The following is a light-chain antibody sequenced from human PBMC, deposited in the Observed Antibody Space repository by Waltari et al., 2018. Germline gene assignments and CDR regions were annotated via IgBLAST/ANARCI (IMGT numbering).Light chain of an antibody. CDR3: QQSYSTPLT. J-gene: IGKJ4*01. V-gene: IGKV1-39*01. CDR1: QSISSY. Sequence: DIQMTQSPSSLSASVGDRVTITCRASQSISSYLNWYQQKPGKAPNLLISAASSLQSGVPSRFSGSGYGTDVTLTISSLQPEDFATYYCQQSYSTPLTFGGGTKVEIK. CDR2: AAS.